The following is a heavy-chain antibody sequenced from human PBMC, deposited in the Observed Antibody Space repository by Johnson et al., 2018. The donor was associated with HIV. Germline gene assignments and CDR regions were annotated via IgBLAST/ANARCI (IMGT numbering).Heavy chain of an antibody. Sequence: QVQLVESGGGMVQPGRSLRLSCAASGFTFSYYAIFWVRQAPGKGLEWVAVISHDGSNKYYADSVKGRFTISRDNSKNTLYLQMNSLRAEDTALYYCAKDMTPSQLAAFDIWGQGTMVTVSS. V-gene: IGHV3-30-3*01. D-gene: IGHD6-13*01. J-gene: IGHJ3*02. CDR1: GFTFSYYA. CDR2: ISHDGSNK. CDR3: AKDMTPSQLAAFDI.